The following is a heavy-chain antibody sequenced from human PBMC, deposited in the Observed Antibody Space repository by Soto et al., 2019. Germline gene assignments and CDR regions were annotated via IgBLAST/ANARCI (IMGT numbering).Heavy chain of an antibody. CDR2: ISGSGATT. J-gene: IGHJ4*02. V-gene: IGHV3-23*01. Sequence: EVQLSESGGGLVQPGGSLRLSCAASGLTFSSYAMSWVRQAPGKGLEWGSVISGSGATTYYADSVKGRFTISRDNSKKTLYLQMNSLRAEDTAAFYCAKVKGFSYGFPEGNALDSWGQGTLVTVSS. CDR3: AKVKGFSYGFPEGNALDS. D-gene: IGHD5-18*01. CDR1: GLTFSSYA.